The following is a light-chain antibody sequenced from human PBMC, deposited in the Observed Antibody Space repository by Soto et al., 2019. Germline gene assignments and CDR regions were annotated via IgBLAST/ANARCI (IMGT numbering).Light chain of an antibody. Sequence: DIQMTQSPSTLSASVVYRFTITFRASQSISSWLAWYQQTPGKAPKFLIYDASSLESGVPSRFSGSGSGTEFTLTISSLQPDDFATYYCKQYNTYPTFGQGNKVDI. V-gene: IGKV1-5*01. J-gene: IGKJ1*01. CDR2: DAS. CDR3: KQYNTYPT. CDR1: QSISSW.